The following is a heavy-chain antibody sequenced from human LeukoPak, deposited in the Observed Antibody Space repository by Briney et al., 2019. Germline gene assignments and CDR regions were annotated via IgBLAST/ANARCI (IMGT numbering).Heavy chain of an antibody. J-gene: IGHJ6*03. CDR2: IIPIFGTA. V-gene: IGHV1-69*05. CDR1: GGTFSSYA. D-gene: IGHD5-18*01. CDR3: ATYAHDSSYYYYYYMDV. Sequence: ALVKVSCKASGGTFSSYAISRVRQAPGQGLEWMGGIIPIFGTANYAQKFQGRVTITTDESTSTAYMELSSLRSEDTAVYYCATYAHDSSYYYYYYMDVWGKGTTVTVSS.